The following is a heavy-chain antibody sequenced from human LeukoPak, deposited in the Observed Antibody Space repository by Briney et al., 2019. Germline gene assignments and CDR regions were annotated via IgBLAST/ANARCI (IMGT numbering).Heavy chain of an antibody. CDR1: GYTFTSYS. V-gene: IGHV1-18*01. J-gene: IGHJ4*02. Sequence: GSVKVSCKASGYTFTSYSINWVRQAPGQGLEWMSSISTYSSNINYAQTLQGRVTISTDKSKNTPSMELNSLRADDTALYYCARAPQPYGSGSIPGYFDYWGQGTLVTVSS. D-gene: IGHD3-10*01. CDR2: ISTYSSNI. CDR3: ARAPQPYGSGSIPGYFDY.